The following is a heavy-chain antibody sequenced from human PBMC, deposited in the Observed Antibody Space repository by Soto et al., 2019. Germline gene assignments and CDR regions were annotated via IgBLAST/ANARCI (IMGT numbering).Heavy chain of an antibody. CDR3: ARQVQAAIRLGWFDP. V-gene: IGHV4-39*01. CDR1: GGSISRSTYY. CDR2: IYYSGST. Sequence: SETLSLTCTVSGGSISRSTYYWGWIRQPPGKGLEWIGSIYYSGSTYYRPSLKSRVTISVDTSKNQFSLKLSSVTAADTAVYYCARQVQAAIRLGWFDPWGQGTLVTVSS. J-gene: IGHJ5*02. D-gene: IGHD2-2*02.